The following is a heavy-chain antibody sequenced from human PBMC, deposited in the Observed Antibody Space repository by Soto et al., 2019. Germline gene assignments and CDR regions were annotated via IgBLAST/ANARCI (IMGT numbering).Heavy chain of an antibody. J-gene: IGHJ4*02. CDR2: ISWNSGSI. CDR3: AHGLIYDFTSFDY. V-gene: IGHV3-9*01. CDR1: GFTFDDYA. Sequence: EVQLVESGGGLVQPGRSLRLSCAASGFTFDDYAMHWVRQATGKGLECVSGISWNSGSIGYADSVKGRFTISRDNAKNSLYLQMNSLRAADTALYYCAHGLIYDFTSFDYWSQGTMVTVSS. D-gene: IGHD3-16*01.